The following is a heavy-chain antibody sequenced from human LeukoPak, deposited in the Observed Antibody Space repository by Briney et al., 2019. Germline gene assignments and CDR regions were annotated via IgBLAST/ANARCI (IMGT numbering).Heavy chain of an antibody. CDR1: GYTFTSYA. J-gene: IGHJ4*02. V-gene: IGHV1-69*13. CDR2: IIPIFGTA. CDR3: AREWDYDSSGFYYYY. D-gene: IGHD3-22*01. Sequence: SVKVSCKASGYTFTSYAISWVRQAPGQGLEWMGGIIPIFGTANYAQKFQGRVTITADESTRTAYMELSSLRSEDTAVYYCAREWDYDSSGFYYYYWGQGTLVTVSS.